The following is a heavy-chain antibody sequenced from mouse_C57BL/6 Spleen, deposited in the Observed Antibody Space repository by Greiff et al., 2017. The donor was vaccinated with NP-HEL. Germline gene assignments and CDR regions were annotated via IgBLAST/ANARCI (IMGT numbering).Heavy chain of an antibody. Sequence: EVKVEESGGGLVKPGGSLKLSCAASGFTFSSYTMSWVRQTPEKRLEWVATISGGGGNTYYPDSVKGRFTISRDNAKNTLYLQMSSLRSEDTALYYCARQDYYAMDYWGQGTSVTVSS. CDR2: ISGGGGNT. J-gene: IGHJ4*01. CDR3: ARQDYYAMDY. CDR1: GFTFSSYT. V-gene: IGHV5-9*01.